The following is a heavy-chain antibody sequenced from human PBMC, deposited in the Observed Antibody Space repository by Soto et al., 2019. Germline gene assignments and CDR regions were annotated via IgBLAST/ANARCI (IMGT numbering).Heavy chain of an antibody. Sequence: QVQLVQSGAEVKKPGSSVRVSCKTSGGTFSSYAISWVRQAPGQGLVWMGGIIPIFDTPNYAQRFQGRVTITADKSTSTAYMELSSLTSEDTAVYYCARGVSAYYYDTTGYSTPYYFDYWCQGTLVTVSS. CDR1: GGTFSSYA. CDR2: IIPIFDTP. CDR3: ARGVSAYYYDTTGYSTPYYFDY. J-gene: IGHJ4*02. D-gene: IGHD3-22*01. V-gene: IGHV1-69*06.